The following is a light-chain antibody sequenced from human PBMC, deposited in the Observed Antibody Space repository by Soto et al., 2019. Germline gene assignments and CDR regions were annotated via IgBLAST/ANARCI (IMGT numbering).Light chain of an antibody. CDR3: QQYGSSPFT. CDR1: QSVSSSY. V-gene: IGKV3-20*01. Sequence: VLKQSPGAQSLCSGGCAYLYSRASQSVSSSYLAWSQQKPGQAPRLLIYGASSRATGIPDRFIGRRSGTDCTLTISRLEPEDVAVYYCQQYGSSPFTFDPGTKVDIK. J-gene: IGKJ3*01. CDR2: GAS.